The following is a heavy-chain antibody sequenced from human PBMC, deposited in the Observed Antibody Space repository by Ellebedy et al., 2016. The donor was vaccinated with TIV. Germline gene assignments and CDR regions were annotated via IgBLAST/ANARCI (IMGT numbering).Heavy chain of an antibody. CDR2: FYYSGST. D-gene: IGHD6-19*01. V-gene: IGHV4-39*01. CDR1: GGSISSSLYY. Sequence: MPSETLSLTCTVSGGSISSSLYYWGWLRQPPGKGLEWIEHFYYSGSTYYNPSLKSRVTISVDPSKNQFSLKLSSVTAADTAVYYCARHVTPNYSSGWSNGHWFDPWGQGTLVTVSS. CDR3: ARHVTPNYSSGWSNGHWFDP. J-gene: IGHJ5*02.